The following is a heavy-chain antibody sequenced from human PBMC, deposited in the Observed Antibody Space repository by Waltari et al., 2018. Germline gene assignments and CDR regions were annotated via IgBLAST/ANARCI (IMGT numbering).Heavy chain of an antibody. J-gene: IGHJ4*02. D-gene: IGHD7-27*01. CDR3: ARDLGTRLGGYYFDY. Sequence: QVQLVQSGAEVKKPGASVKVSCKASGYTFTSYAMHWVRQAPGQRLEWMGWINAGNGNTKYSQKFQGRVTSTRDTSASTAYMELSSLRSEDTAVYYCARDLGTRLGGYYFDYWGQGTLVTVSS. V-gene: IGHV1-3*01. CDR2: INAGNGNT. CDR1: GYTFTSYA.